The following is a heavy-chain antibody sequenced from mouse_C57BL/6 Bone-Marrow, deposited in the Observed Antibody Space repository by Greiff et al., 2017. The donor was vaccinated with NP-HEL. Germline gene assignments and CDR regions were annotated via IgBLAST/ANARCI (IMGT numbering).Heavy chain of an antibody. J-gene: IGHJ2*01. CDR3: THKGGNYPDY. Sequence: EVKLMESGAELVRPGASVKLSCTASGFNIKDDYMHWVKQRPEQGLEWIGWIDPENGDTEYASKFQGKATITADTSSNTAYLQLSSLTSEDTAVYYCTHKGGNYPDYWGQGTTLTVSS. CDR2: IDPENGDT. V-gene: IGHV14-4*01. D-gene: IGHD6-1*01. CDR1: GFNIKDDY.